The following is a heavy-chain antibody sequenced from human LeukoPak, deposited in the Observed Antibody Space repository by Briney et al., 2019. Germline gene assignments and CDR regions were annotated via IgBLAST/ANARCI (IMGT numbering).Heavy chain of an antibody. J-gene: IGHJ4*02. V-gene: IGHV5-51*01. CDR3: ARHGSYYYDSSGYYEDY. Sequence: GESLKISCRSSGYNFTNYWIGWVCQMPGKGLEWMGIIYPGDSDIRYSPSFQGQVTISADRSISTAYLQWSSLKASDTAMYYCARHGSYYYDSSGYYEDYWGQGTLVTVSS. D-gene: IGHD3-22*01. CDR2: IYPGDSDI. CDR1: GYNFTNYW.